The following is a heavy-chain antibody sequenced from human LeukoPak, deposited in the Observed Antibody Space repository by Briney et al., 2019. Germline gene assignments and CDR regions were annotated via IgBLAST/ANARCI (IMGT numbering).Heavy chain of an antibody. D-gene: IGHD3-10*01. J-gene: IGHJ4*02. CDR2: ISSSSSYI. V-gene: IGHV3-21*04. CDR3: AKDGDYYGSGSYYKLDY. Sequence: GGSLRLSCAASGFTFSSYSMNWVRQAPGKGLEWVSSISSSSSYIYYADSVKGRFTISRDNAKNSLYLQMNSLRAEDTAVYYCAKDGDYYGSGSYYKLDYWGQGTLVTVSS. CDR1: GFTFSSYS.